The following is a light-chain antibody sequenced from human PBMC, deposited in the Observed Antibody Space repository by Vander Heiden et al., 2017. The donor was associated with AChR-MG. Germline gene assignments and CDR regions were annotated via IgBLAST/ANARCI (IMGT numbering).Light chain of an antibody. CDR1: QSISSW. CDR3: QQYNSYPWT. Sequence: DIQMTQSPSTLSASVGDRVTITCRASQSISSWLAWYQQKPGKAPKVLIYKASSLESGVPSRFSGSGSGTEFTLTIISLQPDDFATYHCQQYNSYPWTFGQGTKVEI. J-gene: IGKJ1*01. CDR2: KAS. V-gene: IGKV1-5*03.